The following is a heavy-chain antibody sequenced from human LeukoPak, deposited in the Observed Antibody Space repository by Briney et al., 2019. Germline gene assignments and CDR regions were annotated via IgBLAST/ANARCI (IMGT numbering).Heavy chain of an antibody. CDR1: GVSISSNLW. J-gene: IGHJ4*02. V-gene: IGHV4-4*02. Sequence: PSGTLSLTCAVSGVSISSNLWWTWVRQPPGKGLEWIAEIHHSGSINYNPSLKSRVTISVDKAKNQFSLNLNSVTAEDTALYYCARERDGDGTDYLDYWGQGTLVTVSS. D-gene: IGHD3/OR15-3a*01. CDR3: ARERDGDGTDYLDY. CDR2: IHHSGSI.